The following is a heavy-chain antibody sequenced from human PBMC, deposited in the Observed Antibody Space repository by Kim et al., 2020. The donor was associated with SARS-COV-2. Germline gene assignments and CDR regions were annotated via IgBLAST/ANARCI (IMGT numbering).Heavy chain of an antibody. CDR2: INSDGSAT. CDR3: ARGTVGAPG. J-gene: IGHJ4*02. D-gene: IGHD1-26*01. V-gene: IGHV3-74*01. Sequence: GGSLRLSCAASGFTFSDYWMHWVRQAPGKGLVWVSRINSDGSATTYADSVKGRFTISRDNAKNTLYLQMNSLRAEVTAVYYCARGTVGAPGWGQGTLVTVSS. CDR1: GFTFSDYW.